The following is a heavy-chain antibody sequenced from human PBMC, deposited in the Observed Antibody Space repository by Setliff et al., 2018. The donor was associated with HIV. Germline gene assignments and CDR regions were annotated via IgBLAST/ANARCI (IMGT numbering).Heavy chain of an antibody. D-gene: IGHD3-3*01. CDR2: VSHSGST. J-gene: IGHJ3*02. V-gene: IGHV4-4*02. CDR1: GVSISSSNW. Sequence: ASETLSLTCHVSGVSISSSNWWTWVRQPPGKGLEWIGEVSHSGSTNYNPSLKSRVTISVDKSKNQFSLELTSVTAADTAVYYCARPLTTSVNFWGDAFAIWGQGTMVTVSS. CDR3: ARPLTTSVNFWGDAFAI.